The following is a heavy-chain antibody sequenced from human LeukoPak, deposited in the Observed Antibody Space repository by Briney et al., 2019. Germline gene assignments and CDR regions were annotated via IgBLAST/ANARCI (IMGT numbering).Heavy chain of an antibody. Sequence: GGSLRLSCAASGFTFYDYAMHWVRHAPGKGLEWVSGINWNSGGIGYADSVKGRFTISRDNAKNSLYLQMNSLRAEDTAFYYCVKDISASSGWAFDCWGQGTLVTVSS. CDR1: GFTFYDYA. CDR2: INWNSGGI. J-gene: IGHJ4*02. V-gene: IGHV3-9*01. CDR3: VKDISASSGWAFDC. D-gene: IGHD6-19*01.